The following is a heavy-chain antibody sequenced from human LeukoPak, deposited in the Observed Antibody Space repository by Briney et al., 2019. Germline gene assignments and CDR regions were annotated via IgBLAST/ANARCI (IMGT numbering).Heavy chain of an antibody. CDR1: GGSISSYY. CDR2: IHYSGST. J-gene: IGHJ4*02. V-gene: IGHV4-59*01. Sequence: SETLSLTCTVSGGSISSYYWSWIRQPPGKGLEWIGYIHYSGSTNYNPSLKSRVTISVDTSKNQFSLKLSSVTAADTAVYYCARIMITFGGVIVIPSYYFDYWGQGTLVTVSS. CDR3: ARIMITFGGVIVIPSYYFDY. D-gene: IGHD3-16*02.